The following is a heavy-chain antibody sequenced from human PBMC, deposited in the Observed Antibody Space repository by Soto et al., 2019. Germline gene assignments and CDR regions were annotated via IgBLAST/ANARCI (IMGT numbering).Heavy chain of an antibody. V-gene: IGHV1-8*01. J-gene: IGHJ6*02. D-gene: IGHD3-16*01. CDR1: GYTFTSYD. CDR3: ARGPPGGDGKEDYYYYYGMDV. CDR2: MNPNSGNT. Sequence: ASVKVSCKASGYTFTSYDINWVRQATGQGLEWMGWMNPNSGNTGYAQKFQGRVTMTRNTSISTAYMELSSLRSEDTAVCYCARGPPGGDGKEDYYYYYGMDVWGQGTTVTVSS.